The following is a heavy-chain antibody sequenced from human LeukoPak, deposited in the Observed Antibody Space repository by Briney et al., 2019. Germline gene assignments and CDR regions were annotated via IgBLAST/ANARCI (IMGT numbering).Heavy chain of an antibody. CDR3: ARSGYCSGGSCYFDY. J-gene: IGHJ4*02. CDR1: GGSFSGYY. D-gene: IGHD2-15*01. CDR2: INHSGST. V-gene: IGHV4-34*01. Sequence: SETLSLTCAVYGGSFSGYYWSWTRQPPGKGLEWIGEINHSGSTNYNPSLKSRVTISVDTSKNQFSLKLSSVTAADTAVYYCARSGYCSGGSCYFDYWGQGTLVTVSS.